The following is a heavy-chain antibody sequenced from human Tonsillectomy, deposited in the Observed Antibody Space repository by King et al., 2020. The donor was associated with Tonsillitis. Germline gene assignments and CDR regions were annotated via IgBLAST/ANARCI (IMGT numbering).Heavy chain of an antibody. J-gene: IGHJ4*02. V-gene: IGHV4-39*07. CDR3: ATPHPLGAIDY. CDR1: GDSISSSSYY. D-gene: IGHD1-26*01. CDR2: IYYSGST. Sequence: QLQESGPGLMKPSETLSLTCTVIGDSISSSSYYWGWIRQPPGKGLEWIGSIYYSGSTYYNPSLKSRVTISVDTSKNQFSLKLSSVTAADPAVYYCATPHPLGAIDYGGQGTLVTVSS.